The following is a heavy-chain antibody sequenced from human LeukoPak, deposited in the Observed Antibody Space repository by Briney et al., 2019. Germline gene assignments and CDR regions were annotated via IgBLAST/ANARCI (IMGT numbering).Heavy chain of an antibody. CDR1: GYTFTSYD. CDR3: ARGDYYDSSGYHLYYFDY. J-gene: IGHJ4*02. D-gene: IGHD3-22*01. V-gene: IGHV1-46*01. CDR2: INPSGGST. Sequence: AASVKVSCKASGYTFTSYDMHWVRQAPGQGLEWMGIINPSGGSTSYAQKFQGRVTMTRDTSTSTVYMELSSLRSEDTAVYYCARGDYYDSSGYHLYYFDYWGQGTLVTVSS.